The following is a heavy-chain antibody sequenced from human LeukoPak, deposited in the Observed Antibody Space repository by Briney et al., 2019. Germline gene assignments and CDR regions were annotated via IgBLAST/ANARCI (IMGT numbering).Heavy chain of an antibody. CDR1: GFTFSSYA. CDR3: AREGQWLPTGY. Sequence: GGSLRLSCAASGFTFSSYAMHWVRQAPGKGLEWVAVISYDGSNKYYADSVKGRFTISRDNSKNTLYLQMNSLRAEDTAVYYCAREGQWLPTGYWDQGTLVTVSS. V-gene: IGHV3-30-3*01. CDR2: ISYDGSNK. J-gene: IGHJ4*02. D-gene: IGHD6-19*01.